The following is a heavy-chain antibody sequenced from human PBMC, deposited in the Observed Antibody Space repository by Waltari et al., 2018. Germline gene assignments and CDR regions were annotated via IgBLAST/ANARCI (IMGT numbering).Heavy chain of an antibody. V-gene: IGHV3-23*01. CDR2: ISGGGGVT. J-gene: IGHJ3*02. CDR1: TFTFCNSA. Sequence: EVQVLESGGLLVQPGGSLRLSCAASTFTFCNSAMTWVRQAPGKGLEYISSISGGGGVTVYANSVKGRFTISRDNSKSTLYLQMNSLRGEDTATYYCAKDPNGDYIGAFDTWGQGTMVTVSP. CDR3: AKDPNGDYIGAFDT. D-gene: IGHD2-8*01.